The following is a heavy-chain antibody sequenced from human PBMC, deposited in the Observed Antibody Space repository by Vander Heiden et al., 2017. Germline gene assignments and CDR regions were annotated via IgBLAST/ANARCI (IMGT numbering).Heavy chain of an antibody. CDR1: GLTFDDYT. D-gene: IGHD6-6*01. CDR2: ISWDGGST. Sequence: EVPLVESGGGVVQPGGSLRRSCAASGLTFDDYTMHWVRQVPGKGLELVSLISWDGGSTYYADSVKGRFTIARDNSKNSLYLQMNSLRTEDTALYYCAKDIESSSSNYYYGMDVWGQGTTVTVSS. CDR3: AKDIESSSSNYYYGMDV. J-gene: IGHJ6*02. V-gene: IGHV3-43*01.